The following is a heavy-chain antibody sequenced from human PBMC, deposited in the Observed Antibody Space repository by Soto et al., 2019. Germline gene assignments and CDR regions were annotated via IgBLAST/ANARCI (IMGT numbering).Heavy chain of an antibody. CDR1: GGSISSGDYY. J-gene: IGHJ4*02. Sequence: SETLSLTCTVSGGSISSGDYYWSWILQPPGKGLEWIGYIYYSGSTYYNPSLKSRVTISVDTSKNQFSLKLSSVTAADTAVYYCARGHRVIDFDYWGQGTLVTVSS. CDR3: ARGHRVIDFDY. V-gene: IGHV4-30-4*01. CDR2: IYYSGST.